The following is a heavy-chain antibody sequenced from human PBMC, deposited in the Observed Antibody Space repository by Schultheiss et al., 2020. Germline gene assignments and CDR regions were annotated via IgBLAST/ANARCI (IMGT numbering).Heavy chain of an antibody. J-gene: IGHJ4*02. CDR3: AIIVGAPLFDY. Sequence: GESLKISCAASGFTFNSYSMNWVRQAPGKGLEWVSFISTTSSYIYYADSVKGRFTISRDNAKNSLCLQMNSLRAEDTAVYYCAIIVGAPLFDYWGQGTLVTVSS. D-gene: IGHD1-26*01. V-gene: IGHV3-21*01. CDR1: GFTFNSYS. CDR2: ISTTSSYI.